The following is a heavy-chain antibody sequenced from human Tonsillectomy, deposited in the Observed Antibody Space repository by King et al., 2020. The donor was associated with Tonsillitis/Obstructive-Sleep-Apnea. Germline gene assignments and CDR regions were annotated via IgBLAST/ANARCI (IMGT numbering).Heavy chain of an antibody. V-gene: IGHV3-13*01. CDR3: AAIFGDMDV. D-gene: IGHD3-3*01. CDR2: IGTAGDT. J-gene: IGHJ6*03. Sequence: VQLVESGGGLVQPGGSLRLSCAASGFTFSSYDMHWVRQVTGKGLEWVSAIGTAGDTYYAGSVKGRFTISRDNAKDSLYLQMKGLRAWDTAVYYCAAIFGDMDVWGKGTTVTVSS. CDR1: GFTFSSYD.